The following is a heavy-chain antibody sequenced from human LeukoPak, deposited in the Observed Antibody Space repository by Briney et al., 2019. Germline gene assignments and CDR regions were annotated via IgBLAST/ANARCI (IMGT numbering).Heavy chain of an antibody. J-gene: IGHJ5*02. CDR2: IYSTGST. Sequence: SETLSLTCTVSGVSISNYYWSWILQPPGKGLEWIGNIYSTGSTNSNPSLRSRVTISVDTSKNQLSLRLRSVTAADTAVYYCARLSVEAALDLWGQGTLVTVSS. D-gene: IGHD2-15*01. V-gene: IGHV4-4*09. CDR3: ARLSVEAALDL. CDR1: GVSISNYY.